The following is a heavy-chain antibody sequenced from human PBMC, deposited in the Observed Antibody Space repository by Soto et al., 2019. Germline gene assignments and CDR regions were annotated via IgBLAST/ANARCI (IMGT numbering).Heavy chain of an antibody. CDR3: AREIIRARETTT. J-gene: IGHJ5*02. V-gene: IGHV4-30-4*02. CDR1: VGSITSGYYY. Sequence: SETLSLTCTVSVGSITSGYYYWSWILHPPGKGLEWIGYIYYSGSTYYNPSLKSRITMSADKSKNQFSLKLSYVTAADTAVYNCAREIIRARETTTWGQGTMVTVSS. CDR2: IYYSGST. D-gene: IGHD4-17*01.